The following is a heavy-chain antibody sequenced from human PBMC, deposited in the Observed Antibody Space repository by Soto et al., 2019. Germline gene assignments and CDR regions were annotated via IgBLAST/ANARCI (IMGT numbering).Heavy chain of an antibody. Sequence: ASVKVSCKASGYTFTSYYMHWVRQAPGQGLEWMGITNPSGGSTSDAQKFRGRVTMTRDTSTSTVYMELSSLRSEDTAVYYCARDGPGGVDYYDSSGFCYWGQGTLVTVSS. V-gene: IGHV1-46*01. J-gene: IGHJ4*02. CDR1: GYTFTSYY. CDR3: ARDGPGGVDYYDSSGFCY. D-gene: IGHD3-22*01. CDR2: TNPSGGST.